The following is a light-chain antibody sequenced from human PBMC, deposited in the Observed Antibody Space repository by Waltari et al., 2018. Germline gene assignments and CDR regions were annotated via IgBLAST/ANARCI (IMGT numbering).Light chain of an antibody. Sequence: QTVVTQEPWFSVSPGGTVTLTCGLSFGSVSTRYYPSWYQQTPGQAPRTPIYSTNTRSSGVPDRFSGSILVNKAALTITGAQADDECNYYCVLYMGSGISVFGGGTKLTVL. J-gene: IGLJ3*02. CDR2: STN. V-gene: IGLV8-61*01. CDR1: FGSVSTRYY. CDR3: VLYMGSGISV.